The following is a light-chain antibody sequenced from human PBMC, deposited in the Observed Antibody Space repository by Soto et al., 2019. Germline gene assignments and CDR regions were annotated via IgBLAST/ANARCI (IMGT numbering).Light chain of an antibody. CDR2: EVS. V-gene: IGLV2-14*01. J-gene: IGLJ3*02. CDR1: SSDVGGHNH. CDR3: SSYTTSNTWV. Sequence: QSALTQPASVSGSPGQSITISCTGTSSDVGGHNHVSWYQHHPGKAPKLLIYEVSHRPPGVSNRFSGSKSGNTASLTISGLQTDDEADYHCSSYTTSNTWVFGGGTKVTVL.